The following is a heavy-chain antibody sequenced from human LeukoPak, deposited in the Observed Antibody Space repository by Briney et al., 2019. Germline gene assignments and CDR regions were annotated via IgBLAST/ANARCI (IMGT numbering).Heavy chain of an antibody. CDR1: EFTFSTYS. Sequence: PGGSLRLSCAASEFTFSTYSMNWVRQAPGKGLEWVSSISSGSTYIYYADSVKGRFTISRDNAKNSLYLQMNSLRAEDTAVYYCARHRYDSSGYYYHWFDPWGQGTLVTVSS. CDR2: ISSGSTYI. CDR3: ARHRYDSSGYYYHWFDP. V-gene: IGHV3-21*01. D-gene: IGHD3-22*01. J-gene: IGHJ5*02.